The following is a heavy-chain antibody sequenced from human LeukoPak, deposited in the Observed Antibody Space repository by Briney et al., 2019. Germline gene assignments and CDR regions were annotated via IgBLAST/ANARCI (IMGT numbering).Heavy chain of an antibody. Sequence: ASVKVSCKGSGYTFTGYYMHWVRQAPGQGLEWMGWINPNSGGTDYAQKFQGRVTMTRDTSISTAYMELSRLRSDDTAVYYCARAWAGYYYYYMDVWGKGTTVTVSS. CDR1: GYTFTGYY. V-gene: IGHV1-2*02. CDR3: ARAWAGYYYYYMDV. D-gene: IGHD7-27*01. J-gene: IGHJ6*03. CDR2: INPNSGGT.